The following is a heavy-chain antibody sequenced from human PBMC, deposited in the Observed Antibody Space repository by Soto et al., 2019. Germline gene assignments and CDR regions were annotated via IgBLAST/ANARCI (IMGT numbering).Heavy chain of an antibody. J-gene: IGHJ5*02. V-gene: IGHV1-18*04. CDR2: ISPNNGNT. CDR1: GYIFTTYS. Sequence: ASVKVSCKASGYIFTTYSIAWVRQAPGQGLEWVGWISPNNGNTNYAQNVQGRVTMTTDTSTTTAYMELRSLTSDDTAVYYCAREAFGVHSSWFAHWRQGTLVTVSS. CDR3: AREAFGVHSSWFAH. D-gene: IGHD6-13*01.